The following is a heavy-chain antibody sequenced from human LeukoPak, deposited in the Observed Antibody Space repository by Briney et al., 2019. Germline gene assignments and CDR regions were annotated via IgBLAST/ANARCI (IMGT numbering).Heavy chain of an antibody. D-gene: IGHD6-19*01. Sequence: GGSLRLSCAASGFTVSSNYMSWVRQAPGKGLEWVSVIYSGGSTYYADSVKGRFTISRDNSKNTLYLQMNSLRAEDTAVYCCASARRIAVAGTIHYWGQGTLVTVSS. J-gene: IGHJ4*02. CDR3: ASARRIAVAGTIHY. CDR1: GFTVSSNY. V-gene: IGHV3-66*01. CDR2: IYSGGST.